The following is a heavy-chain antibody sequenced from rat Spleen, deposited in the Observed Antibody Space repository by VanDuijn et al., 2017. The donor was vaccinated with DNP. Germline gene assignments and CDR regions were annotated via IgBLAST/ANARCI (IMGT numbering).Heavy chain of an antibody. CDR1: GFSLTGYS. D-gene: IGHD1-6*01. J-gene: IGHJ3*01. Sequence: QVQLTESGPGLVQPSETLSLTCTVSGFSLTGYSVYWVRQPSGKGLEWMGRMRNNGDTSYNSALKSRLSISRDTSKNQVFLKMKSLQTDDTGTYYCTRGGMYTTDYPFAYWGQGTLVTVSS. CDR2: MRNNGDT. CDR3: TRGGMYTTDYPFAY. V-gene: IGHV2-8*01.